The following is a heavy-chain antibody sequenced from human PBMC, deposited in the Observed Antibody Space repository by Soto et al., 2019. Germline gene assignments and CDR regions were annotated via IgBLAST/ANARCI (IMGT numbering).Heavy chain of an antibody. CDR2: ISSSGSTI. D-gene: IGHD2-21*02. V-gene: IGHV3-11*01. CDR3: XRDDTPYCGGDCYYFDY. Sequence: GGSLRLSCAASGFTFSYYYMSWIRQAPGKGLEWVSYISSSGSTIYYADSVKGRFTISRDNAKNSLYLQMNSLRAEDTAVYYCXRDDTPYCGGDCYYFDYWGQGTLVTVSS. CDR1: GFTFSYYY. J-gene: IGHJ4*02.